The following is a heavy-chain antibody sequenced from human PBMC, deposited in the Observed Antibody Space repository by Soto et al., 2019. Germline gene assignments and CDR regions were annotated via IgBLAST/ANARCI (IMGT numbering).Heavy chain of an antibody. J-gene: IGHJ6*02. CDR1: GGSISSYY. CDR2: IYYSGST. V-gene: IGHV4-59*01. Sequence: SETLSLTCTVSGGSISSYYWSWIRQPPGKGLEWIGYIYYSGSTNYNPSLKSRVTISVDTSKNQFSLQLNAVTAADTAVYYCARGERYYYGMDVWGQGTTVTVSS. D-gene: IGHD3-16*02. CDR3: ARGERYYYGMDV.